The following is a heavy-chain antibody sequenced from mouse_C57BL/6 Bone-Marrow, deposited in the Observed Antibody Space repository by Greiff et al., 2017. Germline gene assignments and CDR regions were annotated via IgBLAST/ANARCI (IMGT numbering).Heavy chain of an antibody. CDR3: AGRGRGFDY. J-gene: IGHJ2*01. CDR2: IYPRSGNT. Sequence: QVQLKESGAELARPGASVKLSCKASGYTFTSYGISWVKQRTGQGLEWIGEIYPRSGNTYYNEKFKGKATLTADKSSSTAYMELRSLTSEDSAVYFCAGRGRGFDYWGQGTTLTVSS. V-gene: IGHV1-81*01. D-gene: IGHD3-3*01. CDR1: GYTFTSYG.